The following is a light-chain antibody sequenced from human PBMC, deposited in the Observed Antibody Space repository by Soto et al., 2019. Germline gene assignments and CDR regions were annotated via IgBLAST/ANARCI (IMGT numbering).Light chain of an antibody. J-gene: IGLJ1*01. Sequence: QHALTQPPSASGSPGRSVTISCTGTSSDVGGYDYVSWYKQHPGKAPKLMIYEVSKRPSGVPDRFSGSKSGNTAALTVSGLQAEDEADYYCSSYVGTNSYVFGTGTKVTVL. V-gene: IGLV2-8*01. CDR2: EVS. CDR1: SSDVGGYDY. CDR3: SSYVGTNSYV.